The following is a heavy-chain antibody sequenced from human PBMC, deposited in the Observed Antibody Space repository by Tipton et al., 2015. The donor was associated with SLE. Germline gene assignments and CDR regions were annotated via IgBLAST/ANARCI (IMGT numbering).Heavy chain of an antibody. V-gene: IGHV4-34*01. Sequence: TLSLTCAVYGGSFRGYSWTWIRQPPGKGLEWIGEISHPGSTKYNPSLKSRVTISLDTSKNQFSLNLSSVTAADTAVYCCARGLGSPFDYWGQGTLVTVSS. CDR2: ISHPGST. D-gene: IGHD3-16*01. J-gene: IGHJ4*01. CDR3: ARGLGSPFDY. CDR1: GGSFRGYS.